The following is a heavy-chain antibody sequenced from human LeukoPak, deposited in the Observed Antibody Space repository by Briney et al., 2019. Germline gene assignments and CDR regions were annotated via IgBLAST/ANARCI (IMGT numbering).Heavy chain of an antibody. Sequence: GRSLRLSCAASGFTFSSYGMHWVRQAPGRGLEWVSAISGSGGSTYYADSVKGRFTTSRDNSKNTLYLQMNSPRAEDTAVYYCAKGRDLFDYWGQGTLVTVSS. CDR3: AKGRDLFDY. CDR2: ISGSGGST. V-gene: IGHV3-23*01. CDR1: GFTFSSYG. J-gene: IGHJ4*02.